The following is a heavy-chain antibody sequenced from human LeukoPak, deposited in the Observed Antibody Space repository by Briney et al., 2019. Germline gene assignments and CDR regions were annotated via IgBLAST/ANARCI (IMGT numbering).Heavy chain of an antibody. V-gene: IGHV4-34*01. CDR2: INHSGST. J-gene: IGHJ5*02. CDR3: ARGRLRYFDWLLLSWFDP. Sequence: SETLSLICAVYGGSFSGYYWSWIRQPPGKGLEWIGEINHSGSTNYNPSLKSRVTISVDTSKNQFSLKLSSVTAADTAVYYCARGRLRYFDWLLLSWFDPWGQGTLVTVSS. CDR1: GGSFSGYY. D-gene: IGHD3-9*01.